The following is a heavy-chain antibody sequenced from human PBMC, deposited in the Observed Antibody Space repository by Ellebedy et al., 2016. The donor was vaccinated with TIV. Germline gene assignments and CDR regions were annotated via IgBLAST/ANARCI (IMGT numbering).Heavy chain of an antibody. CDR3: ARAGSAPFIIDY. J-gene: IGHJ4*02. CDR1: GGSFSGYY. V-gene: IGHV4-34*01. CDR2: INHSGST. Sequence: GSLRLXXAVYGGSFSGYYWSWIRQPPGKGLEWIGEINHSGSTNYNPSLKSRVTISVDTSKNQFSLKLSSVTAADTAVYYCARAGSAPFIIDYWGQGTLVTVSS. D-gene: IGHD3-10*01.